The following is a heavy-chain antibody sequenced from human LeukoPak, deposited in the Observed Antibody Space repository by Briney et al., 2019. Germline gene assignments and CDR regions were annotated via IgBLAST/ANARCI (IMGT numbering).Heavy chain of an antibody. D-gene: IGHD3-10*01. CDR3: TRHHITMVRGVIIDY. Sequence: GGSLRLSCAASGFTFSGSAMHWVRQASGKGLEWVGRIRSKANSYATAYAASVKGRFTISRDDSKNTAYLQMNSLKTEDTAVYYCTRHHITMVRGVIIDYWGQRTLVTVSS. CDR1: GFTFSGSA. J-gene: IGHJ4*02. V-gene: IGHV3-73*01. CDR2: IRSKANSYAT.